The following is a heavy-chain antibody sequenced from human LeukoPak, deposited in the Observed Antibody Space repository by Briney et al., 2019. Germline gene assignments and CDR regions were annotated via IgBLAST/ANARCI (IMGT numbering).Heavy chain of an antibody. V-gene: IGHV3-48*01. CDR3: ARDGGIAVAKDH. Sequence: GGSLRLSCAASGFTFNSYSMNWVRQAPGKGLEWVSYISESSTTIYYADSVKGRFTISRDNAKNSLYLQMNSLRVDDTAVYYCARDGGIAVAKDHWGQGTLVTVSS. J-gene: IGHJ4*02. D-gene: IGHD6-19*01. CDR2: ISESSTTI. CDR1: GFTFNSYS.